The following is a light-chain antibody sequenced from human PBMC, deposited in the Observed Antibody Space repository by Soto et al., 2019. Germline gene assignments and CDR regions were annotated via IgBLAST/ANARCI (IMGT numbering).Light chain of an antibody. CDR3: SSFKGTNSFV. J-gene: IGLJ1*01. CDR1: SSDVGTYYF. V-gene: IGLV2-14*02. Sequence: QSALTQPASVSGSLGQSITISCTGSSSDVGTYYFVSWYQQHPGKVPKLMIYEGTKRPSGVSDRFSGSKSGNTASMTISGLQAEDEANYYCSSFKGTNSFVFGTGTKLTVL. CDR2: EGT.